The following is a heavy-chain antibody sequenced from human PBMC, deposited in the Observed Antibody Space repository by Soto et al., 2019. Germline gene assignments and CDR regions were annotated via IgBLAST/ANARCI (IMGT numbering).Heavy chain of an antibody. Sequence: GGSLRLSCIGSGFTFGDYDMSWFRQAPGKGLEWVGFIRSKGYGWTTEHAASVKDRFTISRDDSRSIAYLQMNSLKTEDTAVYYCSRGEDYYGSPLMDVWGQRTTATVSS. D-gene: IGHD3-10*01. V-gene: IGHV3-49*03. CDR3: SRGEDYYGSPLMDV. J-gene: IGHJ6*02. CDR2: IRSKGYGWTT. CDR1: GFTFGDYD.